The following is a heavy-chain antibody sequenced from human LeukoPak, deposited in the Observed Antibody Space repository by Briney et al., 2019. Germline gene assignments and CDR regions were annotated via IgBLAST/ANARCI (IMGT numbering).Heavy chain of an antibody. Sequence: GASVKVSCKVSGYTLTELSMHWVRQAPRKGLEWMGGFDPEDGETIYAQKFQGRVTMTEDTSTDTAYMELSSLRSEDTAVYYCATKIYSHRSRAYYYYGMDVWGQGTTVTVSS. D-gene: IGHD2-21*01. CDR2: FDPEDGET. CDR1: GYTLTELS. CDR3: ATKIYSHRSRAYYYYGMDV. V-gene: IGHV1-24*01. J-gene: IGHJ6*02.